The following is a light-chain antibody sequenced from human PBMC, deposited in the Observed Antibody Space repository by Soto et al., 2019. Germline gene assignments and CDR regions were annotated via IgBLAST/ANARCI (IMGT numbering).Light chain of an antibody. V-gene: IGKV3-11*01. CDR1: QSVSSY. Sequence: EIVLTQSPATLSLSPGERATLSCRASQSVSSYLAWYQQKPGQAPRLLIYDASNRATGIPARFSGSGSGTGFTPTISRLEPEAFAVYYCQQRSNGLTFGGGTKVEIK. CDR3: QQRSNGLT. CDR2: DAS. J-gene: IGKJ4*01.